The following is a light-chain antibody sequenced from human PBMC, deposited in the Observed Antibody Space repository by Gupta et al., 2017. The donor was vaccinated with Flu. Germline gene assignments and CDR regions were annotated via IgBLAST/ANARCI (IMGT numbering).Light chain of an antibody. CDR3: QAWDTFTVSVV. Sequence: GNRFGDKTVSRYQKRPGQSPLLVIYQDTQRPSGIPERFSGSNSENTATLTISGTQAYDEADYYCQAWDTFTVSVVFGGCTKLTVL. J-gene: IGLJ2*01. V-gene: IGLV3-1*01. CDR2: QDT. CDR1: RFGDKT.